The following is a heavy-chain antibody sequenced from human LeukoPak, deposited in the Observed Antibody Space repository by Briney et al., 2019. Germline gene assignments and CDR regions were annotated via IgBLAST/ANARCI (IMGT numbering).Heavy chain of an antibody. J-gene: IGHJ5*02. V-gene: IGHV2-5*02. Sequence: GSGPTLVKPAQTLTLTCTFSGFSLSTSGVGVGWIRQPPGKALEWLALIYWDDDKRYSPSLKSRLTITKDTSKNQVVLTMTNMDPVDTATYYCAHSLTHNYYDSSGYLGPWGQGTLVTVSS. D-gene: IGHD3-22*01. CDR1: GFSLSTSGVG. CDR3: AHSLTHNYYDSSGYLGP. CDR2: IYWDDDK.